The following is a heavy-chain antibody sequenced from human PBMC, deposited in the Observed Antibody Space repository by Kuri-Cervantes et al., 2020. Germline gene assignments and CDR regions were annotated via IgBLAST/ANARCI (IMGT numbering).Heavy chain of an antibody. D-gene: IGHD6-13*01. J-gene: IGHJ6*03. CDR3: ARAYSSSWYHRGYYYYMDV. Sequence: ETLSLTCAVSGDSISSDKYWSWVRQSPGKGLEWVSGISGSGDSTDHADSVKGRFAISRDNAKNSLYLQMNSLRAEDTAVYYCARAYSSSWYHRGYYYYMDVWGKGTTVTVSS. CDR2: ISGSGDST. V-gene: IGHV3-23*01. CDR1: GDSISSDK.